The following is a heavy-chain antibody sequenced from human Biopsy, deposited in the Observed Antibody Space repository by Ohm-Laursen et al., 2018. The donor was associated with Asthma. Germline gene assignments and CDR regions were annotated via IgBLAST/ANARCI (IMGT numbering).Heavy chain of an antibody. CDR1: GFTFGDYW. J-gene: IGHJ1*01. CDR3: ARTFHFWSPYHAEHYQL. Sequence: LSLTCAASGFTFGDYWMSWVRQVPGKGLEWVANIKHDGSEKNHVDSLKGRFTISRDNAKNSLYLQMNSLRAEDAAVYYCARTFHFWSPYHAEHYQLWGQGTLVTVSS. V-gene: IGHV3-7*01. CDR2: IKHDGSEK. D-gene: IGHD3-3*02.